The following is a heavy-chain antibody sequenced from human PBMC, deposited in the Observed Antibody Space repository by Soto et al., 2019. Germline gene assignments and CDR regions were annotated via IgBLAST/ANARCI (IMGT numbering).Heavy chain of an antibody. CDR3: ARQVMLAPDY. V-gene: IGHV3-33*01. CDR2: IWYDGSNK. D-gene: IGHD3-16*01. J-gene: IGHJ4*02. Sequence: QVQLVESGGGVVQPGRSLRLSCAASGFTFSSYGMHWVRQAPGKGLEWVAVIWYDGSNKYYADSVKGRFTISRDNSKNTMYLQMNSVRGEDTAVSYCARQVMLAPDYWGQGTLVTVSS. CDR1: GFTFSSYG.